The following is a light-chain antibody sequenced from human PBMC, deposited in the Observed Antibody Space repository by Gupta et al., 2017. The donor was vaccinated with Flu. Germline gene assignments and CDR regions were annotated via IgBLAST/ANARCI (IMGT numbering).Light chain of an antibody. J-gene: IGKJ4*01. Sequence: DIQLTQSPSFLSASSGDRVTITCRASQGISSYLAWYQQKPGKAPRLLIFAASTLQGGVPSRFSGRGSGTELTLTISILQTEDFATSYCQQFDTYTLTFGGGTKVEIK. CDR3: QQFDTYTLT. CDR1: QGISSY. CDR2: AAS. V-gene: IGKV1-9*01.